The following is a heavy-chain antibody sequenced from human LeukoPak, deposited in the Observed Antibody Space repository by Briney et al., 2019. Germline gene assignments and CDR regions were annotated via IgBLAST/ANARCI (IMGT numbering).Heavy chain of an antibody. Sequence: SVKVSCKASGGTFSSYAISWVRQAPGQGLEWMGGIIPIFGTANYAQKFQGRVTMTRDTSTRTVYMELTSLRSEDTAMYFCVTEGYCTSDSCYVHWGQGTLVTVSS. CDR1: GGTFSSYA. CDR3: VTEGYCTSDSCYVH. D-gene: IGHD2-2*01. J-gene: IGHJ4*02. V-gene: IGHV1-69*05. CDR2: IIPIFGTA.